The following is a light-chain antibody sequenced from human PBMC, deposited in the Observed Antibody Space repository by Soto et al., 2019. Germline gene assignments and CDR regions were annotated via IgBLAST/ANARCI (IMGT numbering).Light chain of an antibody. CDR3: NSFTTSSTYV. CDR1: TSDVGRYNY. CDR2: DVS. J-gene: IGLJ1*01. Sequence: QSALTQPASVSGSPGQSISISCTGTTSDVGRYNYVSWYQQHPGKAPKLMIYDVSYRPSWVSNRFSGSKSGITASLTFSGLQAEDEADYYCNSFTTSSTYVFGTGTKFTVL. V-gene: IGLV2-14*03.